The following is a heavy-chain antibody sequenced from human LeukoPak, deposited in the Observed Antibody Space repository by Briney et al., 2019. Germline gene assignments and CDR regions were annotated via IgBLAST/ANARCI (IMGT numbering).Heavy chain of an antibody. CDR3: ARGRGPRIAAGSFDY. D-gene: IGHD6-13*01. CDR2: IIPIFGTA. CDR1: GGTFSSYA. V-gene: IGHV1-69*13. Sequence: VASVKVSCKASGGTFSSYAISWVRQAPRQGLEWMGGIIPIFGTANYAQKFQGRVTITADESTSTAYMELSSLRSEDTAVYYCARGRGPRIAAGSFDYWGQGTLVTVSS. J-gene: IGHJ4*02.